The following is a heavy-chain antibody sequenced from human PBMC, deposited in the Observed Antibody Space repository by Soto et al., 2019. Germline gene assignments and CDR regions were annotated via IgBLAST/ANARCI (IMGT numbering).Heavy chain of an antibody. D-gene: IGHD2-21*01. CDR1: GFTFSSYA. J-gene: IGHJ3*01. CDR3: VREYCAGGACSDAFDL. CDR2: TSGSGGST. V-gene: IGHV3-23*01. Sequence: GGSLRLSCAASGFTFSSYAMSWVRQAPGKGLEWVSATSGSGGSTYYADSVKGRFTISRDNAKNSLYLQMKSLRSEDTAVYFCVREYCAGGACSDAFDLWGQGTLVTVSS.